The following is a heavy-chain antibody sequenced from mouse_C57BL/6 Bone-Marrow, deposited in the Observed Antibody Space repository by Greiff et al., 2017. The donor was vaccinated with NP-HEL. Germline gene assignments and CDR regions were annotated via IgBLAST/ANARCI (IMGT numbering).Heavy chain of an antibody. D-gene: IGHD1-1*01. CDR3: ARSGGFTTFDY. CDR2: INPSSGYT. Sequence: QVQLKESGAELARPGASVKMSCKASGYTFTSYTMHWVKQRPGQGLEWIGYINPSSGYTKYNQKFKDKATLTADKSSSTAYMQLSSLTSEDSAVYYCARSGGFTTFDYWGQGTTLTVSS. V-gene: IGHV1-4*01. J-gene: IGHJ2*01. CDR1: GYTFTSYT.